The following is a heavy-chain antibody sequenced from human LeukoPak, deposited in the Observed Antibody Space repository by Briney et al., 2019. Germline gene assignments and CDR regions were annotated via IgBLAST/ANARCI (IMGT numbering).Heavy chain of an antibody. V-gene: IGHV3-48*03. D-gene: IGHD3-10*01. CDR3: ARAGLGEFDY. CDR1: GFTFSSYE. CDR2: ISSSGSTI. J-gene: IGHJ4*02. Sequence: GGSLRLSCAASGFTFSSYEMTWIRQAPGKGLEWISYISSSGSTIYYADSVKGRFTIFRDNAMHSLYLQMNSLRAEDTAVYYCARAGLGEFDYWGQGTQVTVSS.